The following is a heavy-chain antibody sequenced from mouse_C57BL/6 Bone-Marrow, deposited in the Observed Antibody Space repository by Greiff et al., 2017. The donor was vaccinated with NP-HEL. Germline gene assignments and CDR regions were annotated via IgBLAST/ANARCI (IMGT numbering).Heavy chain of an antibody. CDR2: IDPETGGT. V-gene: IGHV1-15*01. Sequence: QVQLQQSGAELVRPGASVTLSCKASGYTFTDYEMHWVKQTPVHGLEWIGAIDPETGGTAYNQKFKGKAILTADKSSSTAYMELRSLTSADSAVYYCTRRNWDWGQGTLVTVSA. J-gene: IGHJ3*01. D-gene: IGHD4-1*01. CDR3: TRRNWD. CDR1: GYTFTDYE.